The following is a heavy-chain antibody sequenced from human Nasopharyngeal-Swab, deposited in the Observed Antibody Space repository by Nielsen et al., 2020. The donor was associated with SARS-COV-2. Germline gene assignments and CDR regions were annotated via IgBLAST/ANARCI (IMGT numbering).Heavy chain of an antibody. J-gene: IGHJ5*02. V-gene: IGHV3-23*01. D-gene: IGHD4-17*01. Sequence: ESLKISCAASGFTFNIYAMSWVRQAPGKGLEWVSGISNSGGRTYYADSVKGRFTISRDNSKNTLYLQMNSLRAEDTAVYYCAKDHALTKVTNRWFDRWGQGTLVTVSS. CDR2: ISNSGGRT. CDR1: GFTFNIYA. CDR3: AKDHALTKVTNRWFDR.